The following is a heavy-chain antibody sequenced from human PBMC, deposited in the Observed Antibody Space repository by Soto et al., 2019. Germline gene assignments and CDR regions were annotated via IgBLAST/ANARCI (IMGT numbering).Heavy chain of an antibody. CDR3: ARKTIFGRVSWFDP. V-gene: IGHV4-31*03. D-gene: IGHD3-3*01. CDR1: GDSISSGGYY. Sequence: SETLSLTCTVSGDSISSGGYYWSWIRQHPGKGLEWIGYIYYSGSTYYNPSLKSRVTISVDTSKNQFSLRLSSVTAADTAVYYCARKTIFGRVSWFDPWGQGTLVTVSS. J-gene: IGHJ5*02. CDR2: IYYSGST.